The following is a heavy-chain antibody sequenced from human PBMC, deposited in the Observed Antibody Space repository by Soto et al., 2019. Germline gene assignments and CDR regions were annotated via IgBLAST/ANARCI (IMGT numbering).Heavy chain of an antibody. Sequence: PSETLSLTCTVSGGSISSYFWSWIRQPPGKGLEWIAYIYSSGNTDCNPSLKSRVTISVDTSKNQFSLQLKSVTAADTAVYYCATIAGTAGGPIDYWGQGTLVTVSS. CDR3: ATIAGTAGGPIDY. V-gene: IGHV4-59*08. J-gene: IGHJ4*02. D-gene: IGHD6-13*01. CDR2: IYSSGNT. CDR1: GGSISSYF.